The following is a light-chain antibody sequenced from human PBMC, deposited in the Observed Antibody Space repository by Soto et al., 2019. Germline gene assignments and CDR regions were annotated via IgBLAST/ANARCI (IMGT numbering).Light chain of an antibody. CDR1: QSISRS. CDR2: GAS. V-gene: IGKV1-39*01. CDR3: QESYTALWGT. J-gene: IGKJ1*01. Sequence: DIQMTQSPSSLSASVGDRVTITCRASQSISRSLNWYQRKLGKVPKVLIYGASSLQSGVPSRFSGSGSGTDFNLTISSLQPEDFATYYCQESYTALWGTFGQGTRVEI.